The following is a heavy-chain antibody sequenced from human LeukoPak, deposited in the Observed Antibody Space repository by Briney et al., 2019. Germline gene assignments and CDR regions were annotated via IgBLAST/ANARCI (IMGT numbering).Heavy chain of an antibody. CDR1: GFTFSSYW. D-gene: IGHD2-15*01. Sequence: GGSLRLSCAASGFTFSSYWMSWVRQAPGKGLEWVANMKQDGSEKYYVDSVKGRFTISRDNAKNSLYLQMNSLRAEDTAVYYCARDRYQPLLPGYYNGMDVWGQGTTVTVSS. CDR2: MKQDGSEK. CDR3: ARDRYQPLLPGYYNGMDV. J-gene: IGHJ6*02. V-gene: IGHV3-7*01.